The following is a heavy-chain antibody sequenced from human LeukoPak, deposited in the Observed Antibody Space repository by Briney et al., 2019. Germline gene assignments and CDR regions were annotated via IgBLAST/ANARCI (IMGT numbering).Heavy chain of an antibody. CDR3: AKVGGYDWKYGDYAYYFDY. Sequence: GGSLRLSCAASGFTFSSYAMSWVRQAPGKGLEWVSAISGSGGSTYYADSVKGRLTISRDNSKNTLYLQMNSLRAEDTAVYYRAKVGGYDWKYGDYAYYFDYWGQGTLVTVSS. D-gene: IGHD5-12*01. V-gene: IGHV3-23*01. CDR2: ISGSGGST. CDR1: GFTFSSYA. J-gene: IGHJ4*02.